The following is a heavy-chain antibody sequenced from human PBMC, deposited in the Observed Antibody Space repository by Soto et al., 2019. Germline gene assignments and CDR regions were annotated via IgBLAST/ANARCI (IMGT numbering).Heavy chain of an antibody. CDR2: IIPIFGTA. CDR1: GGTFSSYA. D-gene: IGHD6-19*01. Sequence: SVKVSCKPSGGTFSSYAISWVRQAPGQGLEWMGGIIPIFGTANYAQKFQGRVTITADESTSTAYMELSSLRSEDTAVYYCAGHIAVAGTRRRGIDYWGQGTLVTVSS. V-gene: IGHV1-69*13. CDR3: AGHIAVAGTRRRGIDY. J-gene: IGHJ4*02.